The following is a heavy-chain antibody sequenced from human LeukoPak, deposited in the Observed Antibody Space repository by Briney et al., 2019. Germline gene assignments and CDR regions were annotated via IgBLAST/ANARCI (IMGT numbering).Heavy chain of an antibody. CDR3: ARPFVWGLQTQGFDY. Sequence: PGGSLRLSREASGFSFSSYEMTWVHQVPGRRLEWISYISSGGNTIYYADSVKGRCTISRDNAKNSLYLQMNSLRGEDTAVYYCARPFVWGLQTQGFDYWGQGALVTVSS. CDR2: ISSGGNTI. CDR1: GFSFSSYE. V-gene: IGHV3-48*03. D-gene: IGHD3-16*01. J-gene: IGHJ4*02.